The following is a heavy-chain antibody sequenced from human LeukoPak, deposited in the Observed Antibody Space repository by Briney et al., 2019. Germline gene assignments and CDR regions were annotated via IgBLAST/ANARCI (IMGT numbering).Heavy chain of an antibody. Sequence: SETLSLTCAVSGGSISSSNWWSWVRQPPGKGLEWIGEIYHSGGTNYNPSLKSRVTISVDKSKNQFSLKLSSVTAADTAVCFCARDATLRSSSWPRYAFDIWGQGTMVTVSS. D-gene: IGHD6-13*01. CDR3: ARDATLRSSSWPRYAFDI. J-gene: IGHJ3*02. V-gene: IGHV4-4*02. CDR2: IYHSGGT. CDR1: GGSISSSNW.